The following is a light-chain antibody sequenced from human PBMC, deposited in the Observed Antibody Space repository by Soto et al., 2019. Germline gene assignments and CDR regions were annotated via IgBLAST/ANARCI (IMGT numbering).Light chain of an antibody. J-gene: IGKJ1*01. CDR3: QQRSNLWT. Sequence: ESVLTQSPATLSVSPGERATLSCRASQSVGGNLAWYQQKPGQAPSLLIYGASARATGIPARFSGSGSGTDFTLTISSLEPEDFAVYYCQQRSNLWTFGQGTKVDIK. CDR2: GAS. CDR1: QSVGGN. V-gene: IGKV3-11*01.